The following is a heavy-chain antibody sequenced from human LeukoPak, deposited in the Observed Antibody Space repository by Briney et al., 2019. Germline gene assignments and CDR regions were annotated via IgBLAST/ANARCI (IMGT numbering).Heavy chain of an antibody. V-gene: IGHV3-33*01. J-gene: IGHJ4*02. CDR1: GFTFSSYG. CDR2: IWYDGSNK. Sequence: GGSLRLSCAASGFTFSSYGMHWVRQAPGKGLEWVAVIWYDGSNKYYADSVKGRFTISRDNSKNTLYLQMNSLRAEDTAVYYCAREIGVAAAGDYWGQGTLVTVSS. D-gene: IGHD6-13*01. CDR3: AREIGVAAAGDY.